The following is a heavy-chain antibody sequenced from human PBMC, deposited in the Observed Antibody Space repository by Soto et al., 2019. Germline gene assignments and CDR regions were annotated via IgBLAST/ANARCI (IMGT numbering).Heavy chain of an antibody. CDR2: ISGSGGST. V-gene: IGHV3-23*01. J-gene: IGHJ6*03. CDR3: AKFVTIFGVVIYPAYFMDV. D-gene: IGHD3-3*01. CDR1: GFTFSSYA. Sequence: GGSLRLSCAASGFTFSSYAMSWVRQAPGKGLEWVSAISGSGGSTYYADSVKGRFTISRDNSKNTLYLQMNSLRAEDTAVYYCAKFVTIFGVVIYPAYFMDVWGKGTTVTVSS.